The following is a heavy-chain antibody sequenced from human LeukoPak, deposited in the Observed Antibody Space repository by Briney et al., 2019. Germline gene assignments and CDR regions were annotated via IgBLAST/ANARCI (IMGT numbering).Heavy chain of an antibody. V-gene: IGHV3-9*01. Sequence: GGSLRLSCAASGFTFDDYAMHWVRQAPGKGLEWVSGISWNSGSIGYADSVKGRFTISRDNAKNSLYLQMNSLRPEDTAVYYCVKDLGSSIRNPTFDYWGQGTLVTVSS. CDR3: VKDLGSSIRNPTFDY. J-gene: IGHJ4*02. D-gene: IGHD2-2*01. CDR1: GFTFDDYA. CDR2: ISWNSGSI.